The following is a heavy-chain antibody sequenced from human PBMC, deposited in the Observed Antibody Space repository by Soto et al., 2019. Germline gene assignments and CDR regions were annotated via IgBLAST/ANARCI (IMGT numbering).Heavy chain of an antibody. D-gene: IGHD2-21*02. Sequence: SGGGLVPPGGSLRLSCAASGFTVSSHYMSWVRQAPGKGLESVSFIYSGGTTYYADSGKGRFTISRDSSKNTVFIQMNSLRAEATAVEYCAVGRRGRRADCCGIEDWGQGILVIVSS. CDR2: IYSGGTT. J-gene: IGHJ4*02. CDR1: GFTVSSHY. CDR3: AVGRRGRRADCCGIED. V-gene: IGHV3-66*01.